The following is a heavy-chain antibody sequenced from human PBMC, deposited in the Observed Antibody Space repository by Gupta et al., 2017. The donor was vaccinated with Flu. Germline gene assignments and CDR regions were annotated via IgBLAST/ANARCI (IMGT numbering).Heavy chain of an antibody. Sequence: VRQAPGKGLEWVSFISSSSSYIYYADSVKGRFTISRDNAKNSLYLQMNSLRVEDTAVYYCARDWEARAFFDYWGQGTLVTVSS. CDR2: ISSSSSYI. CDR3: ARDWEARAFFDY. V-gene: IGHV3-21*01. J-gene: IGHJ4*02. D-gene: IGHD1-26*01.